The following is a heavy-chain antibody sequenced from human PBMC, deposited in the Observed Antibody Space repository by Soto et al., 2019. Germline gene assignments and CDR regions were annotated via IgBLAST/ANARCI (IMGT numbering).Heavy chain of an antibody. CDR3: ARDRYTTGWYYLDP. J-gene: IGHJ5*02. Sequence: QVQLQESGPGLVKPSETLSLTCTVSGGSMSSYYWSWIRQPPGKGLEWIGYIYYGGNTNYNPSLKSRVTISLDTSKNQFSLKLSSVTAADTAVYYCARDRYTTGWYYLDPWGQGTLVTVSS. V-gene: IGHV4-59*01. CDR1: GGSMSSYY. CDR2: IYYGGNT. D-gene: IGHD6-19*01.